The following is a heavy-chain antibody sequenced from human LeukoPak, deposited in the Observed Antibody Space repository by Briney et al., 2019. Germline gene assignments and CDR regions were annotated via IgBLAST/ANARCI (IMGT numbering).Heavy chain of an antibody. V-gene: IGHV4-39*07. CDR2: IYYSGST. J-gene: IGHJ4*02. D-gene: IGHD4-17*01. CDR3: ARGVGYGDYGEVDY. CDR1: GGSISSSSYY. Sequence: SETLSLTCTVSGGSISSSSYYWGWIRQPPGKGLEWIGSIYYSGSTYYNPSLKSRVTISVDTSKNQFSLKLSSVTAADTAVYYCARGVGYGDYGEVDYWGQGTLVTASS.